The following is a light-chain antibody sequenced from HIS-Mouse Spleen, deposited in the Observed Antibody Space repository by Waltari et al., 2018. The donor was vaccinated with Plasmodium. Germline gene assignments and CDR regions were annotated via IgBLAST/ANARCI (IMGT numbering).Light chain of an antibody. J-gene: IGLJ1*01. CDR1: RSDVGRYNL. Sequence: QSALTQPASVSGSPGQSITISCTGTRSDVGRYNLVSWYQQHPGKAPKLRIYEGSKRPSGVSNRFSGSKSGNTASLTISGLQAEDEADYYCCSYAGSSTYVFGTGTKVTVL. CDR3: CSYAGSSTYV. CDR2: EGS. V-gene: IGLV2-23*01.